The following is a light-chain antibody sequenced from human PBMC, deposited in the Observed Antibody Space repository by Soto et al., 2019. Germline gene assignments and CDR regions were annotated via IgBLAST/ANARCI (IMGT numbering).Light chain of an antibody. CDR2: DAS. CDR3: QQYASSPLT. Sequence: EIELTQSPGTLSLSPGERATLSCRASQSVSSSYLAWYQQKPGQAPRLLIYDASSRATGIHDRFSGSGSGTDFTLTISRLQPEDFAVYYCQQYASSPLTFGGGTKVELK. J-gene: IGKJ4*01. CDR1: QSVSSSY. V-gene: IGKV3-20*01.